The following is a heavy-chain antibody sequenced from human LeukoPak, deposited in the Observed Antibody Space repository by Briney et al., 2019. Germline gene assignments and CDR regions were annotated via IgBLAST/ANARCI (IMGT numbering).Heavy chain of an antibody. V-gene: IGHV1-2*02. Sequence: GASVNVSCKASGYTFTGYYMHWVRQAPGQGLEWMGWINPHSGGTNYAQKFQGRVTMTRDTSISTVYMDLSRLRSDDTAVYYCARARYSTTWYSFDYWGQGTLVTVSS. CDR1: GYTFTGYY. CDR2: INPHSGGT. J-gene: IGHJ4*02. D-gene: IGHD6-13*01. CDR3: ARARYSTTWYSFDY.